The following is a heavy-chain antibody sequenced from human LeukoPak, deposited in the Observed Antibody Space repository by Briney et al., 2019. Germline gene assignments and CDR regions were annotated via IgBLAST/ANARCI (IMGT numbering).Heavy chain of an antibody. CDR1: GGSISSPSYY. J-gene: IGHJ4*02. V-gene: IGHV4-39*01. Sequence: SETLSLTCTVSGGSISSPSYYWGWIRQPPGKGLEWIGSIYYSGTTYYNPSLKSPVTISVDTSKNQFSLNLRSVTAADTAVYYWGRLVVGEIRDVDYWGQGTLVIVNS. CDR3: GRLVVGEIRDVDY. CDR2: IYYSGTT.